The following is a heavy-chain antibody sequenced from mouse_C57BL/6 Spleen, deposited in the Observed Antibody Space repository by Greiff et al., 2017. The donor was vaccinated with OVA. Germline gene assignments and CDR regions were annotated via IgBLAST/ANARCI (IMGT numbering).Heavy chain of an antibody. J-gene: IGHJ2*01. CDR3: TRRETGPYFDY. Sequence: VQLQQSGAELVRPGASVTLSCKASGYTFTDYEMNWVKQTPVHGLEWIGAIDPETGGTAYNQKFKGKAILTADKSSSTAYMELRSLTSEDSAVYYCTRRETGPYFDYWGQGTTLTVSS. CDR2: IDPETGGT. V-gene: IGHV1-15*01. CDR1: GYTFTDYE. D-gene: IGHD4-1*01.